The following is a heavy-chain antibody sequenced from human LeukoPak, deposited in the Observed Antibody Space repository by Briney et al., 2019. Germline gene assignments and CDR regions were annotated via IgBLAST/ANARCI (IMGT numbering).Heavy chain of an antibody. CDR1: GGSISSSSYY. CDR2: IYYSGST. Sequence: MPSETLSLTCIVSGGSISSSSYYWGWIRQPPGKGLEWIGSIYYSGSTYYSPSLKSRVTISVDTSKNQFSLKLSSVTAADPAVYYCARDRELTTVFDYWGQGTLVTVSS. V-gene: IGHV4-39*02. J-gene: IGHJ4*02. CDR3: ARDRELTTVFDY. D-gene: IGHD1-26*01.